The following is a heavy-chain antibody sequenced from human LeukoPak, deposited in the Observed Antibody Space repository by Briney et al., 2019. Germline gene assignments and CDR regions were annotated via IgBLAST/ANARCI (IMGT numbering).Heavy chain of an antibody. D-gene: IGHD3-16*01. V-gene: IGHV4-59*12. Sequence: SETLSLTCTVSGGSISSYYWSWIRQPPGKGLEWIGYIYYSGSTNYNPSLKSRVTLSLDTSKNQFSLNLTSVTAADTAVYYCVRVGPFGMSSGYWFDPWGQGTQVTVSS. CDR1: GGSISSYY. CDR2: IYYSGST. J-gene: IGHJ5*02. CDR3: VRVGPFGMSSGYWFDP.